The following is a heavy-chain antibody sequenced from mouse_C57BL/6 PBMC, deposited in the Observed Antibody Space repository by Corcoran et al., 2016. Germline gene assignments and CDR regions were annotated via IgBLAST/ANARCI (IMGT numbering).Heavy chain of an antibody. CDR1: GYTFTDYF. D-gene: IGHD1-1*01. V-gene: IGHV1-75*01. CDR3: ARGGTTVVVYWYFDV. CDR2: IFPGSGST. J-gene: IGHJ1*03. Sequence: QVQLQQSGPELVKPGASVKISCKASGYTFTDYFINWVKPRPGQGLEWIGWIFPGSGSTYYNEKFKGKATLTVDKSSSTAYMLLSSLTSEDSAVYFCARGGTTVVVYWYFDVWGTGTTVTVSS.